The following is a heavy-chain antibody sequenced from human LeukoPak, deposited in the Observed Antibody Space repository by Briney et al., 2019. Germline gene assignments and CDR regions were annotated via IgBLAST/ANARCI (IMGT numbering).Heavy chain of an antibody. J-gene: IGHJ4*02. CDR1: GGTFSTYT. D-gene: IGHD3/OR15-3a*01. V-gene: IGHV1-69*13. CDR3: ARDGESSYDFLRY. Sequence: EASVKVSCKASGGTFSTYTISWVRQAPGQGLEWMGGVIPIFDATKYIERFQDRITITADESTSTVYMELHSLRSEDTAVYYCARDGESSYDFLRYWGQGTLVTVSS. CDR2: VIPIFDAT.